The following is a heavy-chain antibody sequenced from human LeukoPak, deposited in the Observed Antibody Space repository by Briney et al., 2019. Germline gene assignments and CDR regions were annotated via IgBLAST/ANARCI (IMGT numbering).Heavy chain of an antibody. Sequence: GGSLRLSCAASGFTFSSSRMSWLRRARGKGLECVANIKQDGSEKYYVVSVRGRFTISRDNAKNSLYLQMDSLRAEDTAVYYCARDGPYSTSSTHPPWGQGTLVTVSS. D-gene: IGHD6-6*01. V-gene: IGHV3-7*03. CDR1: GFTFSSSR. CDR2: IKQDGSEK. J-gene: IGHJ5*02. CDR3: ARDGPYSTSSTHPP.